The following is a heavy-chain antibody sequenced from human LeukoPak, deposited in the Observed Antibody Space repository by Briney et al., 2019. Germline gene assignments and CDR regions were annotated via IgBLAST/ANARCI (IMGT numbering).Heavy chain of an antibody. D-gene: IGHD2-15*01. V-gene: IGHV4-38-2*02. CDR1: GYSISCGYY. CDR2: INHSGST. Sequence: PSEPLFLTCTASGYSISCGYYWGWLRQSPGHGLQWIASINHSGSTHYNPSLKGRATISVDTSKNQFSLILSSVTAAATAVYYCARENICVVAAAVRLESGPLLSCGQGTLVTVSS. J-gene: IGHJ4*02. CDR3: ARENICVVAAAVRLESGPLLS.